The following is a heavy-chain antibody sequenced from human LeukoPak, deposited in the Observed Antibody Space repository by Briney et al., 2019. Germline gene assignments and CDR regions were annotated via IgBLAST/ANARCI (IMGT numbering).Heavy chain of an antibody. J-gene: IGHJ4*02. CDR3: VEMATIVSPYFDY. Sequence: GGSLRLSCAASGFSFGSFAMSWVRQAPGKGLEWVSGIIGSGGTTFYADSVKGRFTISRDNSKNTLYLQMNSLRAEDTAVYYCVEMATIVSPYFDYWGQGTLVTVSS. CDR1: GFSFGSFA. D-gene: IGHD5-24*01. CDR2: IIGSGGTT. V-gene: IGHV3-23*01.